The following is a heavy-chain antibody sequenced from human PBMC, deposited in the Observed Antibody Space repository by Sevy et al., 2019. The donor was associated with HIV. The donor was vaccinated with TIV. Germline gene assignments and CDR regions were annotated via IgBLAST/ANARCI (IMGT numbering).Heavy chain of an antibody. CDR2: INSGGGST. V-gene: IGHV3-23*01. J-gene: IGHJ4*02. Sequence: GGSLRLSCAASGFTFTEFVMSWVRQSPGKGLEWVSAINSGGGSTYYADSVKGRFTISRDNSQNTLDLQMNSLRAEDTAVYYCAKDIVGGYYDSSGYSDHWGQGTLVTVSS. CDR3: AKDIVGGYYDSSGYSDH. CDR1: GFTFTEFV. D-gene: IGHD3-22*01.